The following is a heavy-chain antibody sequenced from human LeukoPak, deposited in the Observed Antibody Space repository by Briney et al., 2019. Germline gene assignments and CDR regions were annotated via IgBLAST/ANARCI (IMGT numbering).Heavy chain of an antibody. V-gene: IGHV3-30*18. CDR2: ISYDGSNK. D-gene: IGHD2-2*01. CDR1: GFTFSSYG. J-gene: IGHJ4*02. Sequence: AGGSLRLSCAASGFTFSSYGMHWVRQAPGKGLEWVAVISYDGSNKYYADSVKGRFTISRDNSKNTLYLQMNSLRAEDTAVYYCAKAGQPIVVVPAGNYWGQGTLVTVSS. CDR3: AKAGQPIVVVPAGNY.